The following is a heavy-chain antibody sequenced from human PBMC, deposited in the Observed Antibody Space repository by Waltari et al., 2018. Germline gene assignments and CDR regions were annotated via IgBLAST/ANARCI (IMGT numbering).Heavy chain of an antibody. CDR1: GFTFSAYA. CDR2: ISGNGGST. CDR3: SKEVASLYYYGMDV. Sequence: EVQLMESGGGLVQPGGSLRLSCTASGFTFSAYAMSWVRQAPGKGLEWVAAISGNGGSTYVADSVKGRFTISRDNSKNTLFLQMNSLRAEDTAIYYCSKEVASLYYYGMDVWGLGTTVTVSS. D-gene: IGHD5-12*01. V-gene: IGHV3-23*01. J-gene: IGHJ6*02.